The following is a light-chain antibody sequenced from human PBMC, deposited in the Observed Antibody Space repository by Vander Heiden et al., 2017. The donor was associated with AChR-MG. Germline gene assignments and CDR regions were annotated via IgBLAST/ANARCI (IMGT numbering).Light chain of an antibody. CDR1: QSVSSNY. V-gene: IGKV3-20*01. J-gene: IGKJ1*01. Sequence: EIVLTQSPGTLSLSPEERATLSCRASQSVSSNYLAWYQQKPGQAPSLLISGSSSRATGIPDRFSGSGSGTDFTLTISRLEPEDFAVYYCQQYGSSPQTFGQGTKVDIK. CDR2: GSS. CDR3: QQYGSSPQT.